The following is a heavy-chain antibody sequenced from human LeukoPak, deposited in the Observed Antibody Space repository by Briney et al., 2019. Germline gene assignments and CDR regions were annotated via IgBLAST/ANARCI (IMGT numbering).Heavy chain of an antibody. D-gene: IGHD2-15*01. CDR1: GGTFSSYA. CDR2: IISIFGTA. V-gene: IGHV1-69*06. Sequence: GSSVKVSCKASGGTFSSYAISWVRQAPGQGLEGMGGIISIFGTANYAQKFQGRVTITADKSTSTAYMELSSLRSEDTAVYYCARSRQMVAAVWFDPWGQGTLVTVSS. CDR3: ARSRQMVAAVWFDP. J-gene: IGHJ5*02.